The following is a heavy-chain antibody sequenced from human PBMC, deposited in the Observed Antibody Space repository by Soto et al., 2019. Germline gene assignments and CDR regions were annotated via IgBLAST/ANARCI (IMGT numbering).Heavy chain of an antibody. CDR2: IATTGETT. D-gene: IGHD2-21*01. V-gene: IGHV3-23*01. Sequence: EVQLLESGGGLVQPGGSLRLSCAASGFTFNTYDMSWVRQAPGTGLEWVSSIATTGETTFYADSVRGRFTISRDNSKNTLFLQINNLRADDTVIYYCVRHWGGWGHGTLVTVSS. J-gene: IGHJ4*01. CDR1: GFTFNTYD. CDR3: VRHWGG.